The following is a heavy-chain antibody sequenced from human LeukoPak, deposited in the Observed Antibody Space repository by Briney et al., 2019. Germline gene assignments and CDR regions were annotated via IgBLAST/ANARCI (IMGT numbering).Heavy chain of an antibody. Sequence: ASVKVSCKVSGYTLTELSMHWVRQAPGKGLEWMGGFDPEDGETIYAQKFQGRVTMTTDTSTSTAYMELRSLRSDDTAIYYCARVAAWELETFYFDYWGQGTLVTVSS. V-gene: IGHV1-24*01. CDR2: FDPEDGET. CDR1: GYTLTELS. J-gene: IGHJ4*02. CDR3: ARVAAWELETFYFDY. D-gene: IGHD1-26*01.